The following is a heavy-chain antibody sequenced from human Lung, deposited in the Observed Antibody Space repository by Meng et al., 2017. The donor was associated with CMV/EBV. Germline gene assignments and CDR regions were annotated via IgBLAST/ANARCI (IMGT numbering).Heavy chain of an antibody. Sequence: ASXXVSXKASGYTFIGYHIHWVRQAPGQGLEWMGWINPNPNFDDTAYAQKFQGRVTITRDMSISTAYMELTRLRPDDTAVYYCARVQFLEKPNDAFNIWGQGXMATVSS. CDR1: GYTFIGYH. CDR3: ARVQFLEKPNDAFNI. V-gene: IGHV1-2*02. J-gene: IGHJ3*02. D-gene: IGHD2-21*01. CDR2: INPNPNFDDT.